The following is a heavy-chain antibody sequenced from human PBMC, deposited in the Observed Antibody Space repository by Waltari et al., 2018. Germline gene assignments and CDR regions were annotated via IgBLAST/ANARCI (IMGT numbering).Heavy chain of an antibody. CDR1: GDSMRSNYW. CDR3: ARDRGRGLYLDS. D-gene: IGHD2-15*01. J-gene: IGHJ4*02. V-gene: IGHV4-4*02. CDR2: IYRSGRT. Sequence: QLQLQETGPGLVNPSAHLSLTAAVPGDSMRSNYWWSWVRQPPEKGLEWIGQIYRSGRTNYNPSLESRVTISLDTSNNQFSLKLTSTTAADTAIYYCARDRGRGLYLDSWGQGTLVTVSP.